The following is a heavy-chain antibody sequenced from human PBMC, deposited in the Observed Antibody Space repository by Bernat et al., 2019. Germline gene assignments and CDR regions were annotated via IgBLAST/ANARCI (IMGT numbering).Heavy chain of an antibody. CDR1: GFIFSSYS. V-gene: IGHV3-48*01. D-gene: IGHD3-16*01. J-gene: IGHJ6*02. CDR3: ASGVMRQLGYSYYGMDV. Sequence: EVQLVESGGGLVQPGGSLRLSCAASGFIFSSYSMNWVRQAPGKGLEWLSHISSTSRTIYYGDSVKGRFTISRDNAKNSLYLQMNSLRAEDTAVYYCASGVMRQLGYSYYGMDVWGQGTTVTVS. CDR2: ISSTSRTI.